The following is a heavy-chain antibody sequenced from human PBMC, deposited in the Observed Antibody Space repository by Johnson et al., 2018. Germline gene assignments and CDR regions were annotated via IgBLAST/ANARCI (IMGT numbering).Heavy chain of an antibody. D-gene: IGHD3-3*01. CDR3: TAPTYYDFWSGYYKHMDV. CDR1: GFTFSNAW. Sequence: VQLVESGGGLVKPGGSLRLSCAASGFTFSNAWMSWVRQAPGKGLEWVGRIKSKTDGGTTDYVEPVKGRFTISRDDSKNTLYLQMNSLKTEDTAVYYCTAPTYYDFWSGYYKHMDVWGQGTTVTVSS. J-gene: IGHJ6*02. CDR2: IKSKTDGGTT. V-gene: IGHV3-15*01.